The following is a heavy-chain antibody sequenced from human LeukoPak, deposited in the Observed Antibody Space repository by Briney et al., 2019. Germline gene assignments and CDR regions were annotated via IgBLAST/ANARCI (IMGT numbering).Heavy chain of an antibody. CDR1: GGSISSSSYY. Sequence: PSETLSLTCTVSGGSISSSSYYWGWIRQPPGKGLEWIGSIYYSGSTYYNPSLKSRVTISVDTSKNQFSLKLSSVTAADTAVYYCARERELGGIVVVPAAVDYWGQGTLVTVSS. J-gene: IGHJ4*02. CDR2: IYYSGST. D-gene: IGHD2-2*01. V-gene: IGHV4-39*02. CDR3: ARERELGGIVVVPAAVDY.